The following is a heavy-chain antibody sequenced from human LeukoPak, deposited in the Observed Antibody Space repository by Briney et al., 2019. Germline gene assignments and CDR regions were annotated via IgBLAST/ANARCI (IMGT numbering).Heavy chain of an antibody. D-gene: IGHD6-19*01. CDR3: AKTTAGYSSGRYPGWPVDY. CDR1: GFTFGSYA. V-gene: IGHV3-23*01. CDR2: IGGSGGST. J-gene: IGHJ4*02. Sequence: GGSLRLSCAASGFTFGSYAMSWVGKPPGKGLDWASGIGGSGGSTFYADSVKGRFTISRDNSENTVYLQMNSLRADDTAVYYCAKTTAGYSSGRYPGWPVDYWGQGTLVTVSS.